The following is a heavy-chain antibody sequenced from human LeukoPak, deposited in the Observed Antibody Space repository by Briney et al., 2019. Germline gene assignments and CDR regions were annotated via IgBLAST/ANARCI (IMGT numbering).Heavy chain of an antibody. V-gene: IGHV3-48*03. J-gene: IGHJ3*01. CDR2: ISASGTGT. D-gene: IGHD2-8*02. CDR3: AREEYFHLNTGSHDAFDL. CDR1: GFTFSSYE. Sequence: GGSLRLSCVASGFTFSSYEMNWVRQAPGKGLEWISYISASGTGTHYADSVKGRFTVSRDNAKNSVYLQVNIPRAEDTAVYYCAREEYFHLNTGSHDAFDLWGQGTMVTVPS.